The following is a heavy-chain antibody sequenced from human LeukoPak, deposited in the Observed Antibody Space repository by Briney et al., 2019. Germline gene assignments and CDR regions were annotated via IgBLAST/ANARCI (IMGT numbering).Heavy chain of an antibody. Sequence: EASVKVSCKASGYTFTSYAMNWVRQAPGQGLEWMGWINTNTGNPTYAQGFTGRFVFSLDTSVSTAYLQISSLKAEDTAVYYCARYGYSLVPAAKYYYYYYYMDVWGKGTTVTVSS. CDR3: ARYGYSLVPAAKYYYYYYYMDV. V-gene: IGHV7-4-1*02. CDR1: GYTFTSYA. D-gene: IGHD2-2*01. J-gene: IGHJ6*03. CDR2: INTNTGNP.